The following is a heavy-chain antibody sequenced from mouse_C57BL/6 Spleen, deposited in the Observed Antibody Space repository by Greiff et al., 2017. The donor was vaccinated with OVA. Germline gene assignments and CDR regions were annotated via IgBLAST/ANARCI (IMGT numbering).Heavy chain of an antibody. V-gene: IGHV10-1*01. CDR3: VRYDGSYAMDY. CDR1: GFSFNTYA. CDR2: IRSKSNNYAT. Sequence: EVTLVESGGGLVQPKGSLKLSCAASGFSFNTYAMNWVRQAPGKGLEWVARIRSKSNNYATYYADSVKDRFTISRDDSKSLLYLQMNNLKTEAAAMYYCVRYDGSYAMDYWGQGTSVTVSS. D-gene: IGHD2-14*01. J-gene: IGHJ4*01.